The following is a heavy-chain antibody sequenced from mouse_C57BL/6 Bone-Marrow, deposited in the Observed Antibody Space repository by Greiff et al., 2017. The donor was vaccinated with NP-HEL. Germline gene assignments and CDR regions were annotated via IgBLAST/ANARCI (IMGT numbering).Heavy chain of an antibody. Sequence: QVQLKQPGAELVRPGTSVKLSCKASGYTFTSYWMHWVKQRPGQGLAWIGVIDPSDSYTNYNQKFKGKATLTVDTSSSTAYMQLSSLTSEDSAVDYCAVWYPAWFAYWGQGTLVTVSA. CDR1: GYTFTSYW. D-gene: IGHD2-10*02. CDR2: IDPSDSYT. V-gene: IGHV1-59*01. J-gene: IGHJ3*01. CDR3: AVWYPAWFAY.